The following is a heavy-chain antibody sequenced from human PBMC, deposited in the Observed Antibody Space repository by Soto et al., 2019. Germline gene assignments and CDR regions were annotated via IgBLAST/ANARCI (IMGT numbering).Heavy chain of an antibody. CDR1: GGSISSYY. CDR2: IYYSGST. CDR3: ARASYDSSGYYFDY. Sequence: SETLSLTCTVSGGSISSYYWSWIRQPPGKGLEWIGYIYYSGSTNYNPSLKSRVTISVDTSKNQFSLKLSSVTAADTAVYYCARASYDSSGYYFDYWGQGTLVTVSS. V-gene: IGHV4-59*08. D-gene: IGHD3-22*01. J-gene: IGHJ4*02.